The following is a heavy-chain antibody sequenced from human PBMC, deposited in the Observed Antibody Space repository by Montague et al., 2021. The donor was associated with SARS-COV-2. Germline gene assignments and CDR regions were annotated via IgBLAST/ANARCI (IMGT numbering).Heavy chain of an antibody. CDR3: ARDNPSSRRLPMTKGDYYYGMDV. Sequence: SETLSLTCTVSGYSISSGYYWGWIRQPPGKGLEWIGYISSSGSTNYNPSLKSRVTISVDTSKIQFSLRLSSVTSADTAVYYCARDNPSSRRLPMTKGDYYYGMDVWGQGTTVTVSS. CDR1: GYSISSGYY. CDR2: ISSSGST. J-gene: IGHJ6*02. V-gene: IGHV4-61*01. D-gene: IGHD2/OR15-2a*01.